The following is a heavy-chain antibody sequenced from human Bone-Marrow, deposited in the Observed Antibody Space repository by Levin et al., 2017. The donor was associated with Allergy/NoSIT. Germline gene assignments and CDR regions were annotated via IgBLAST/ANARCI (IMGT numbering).Heavy chain of an antibody. V-gene: IGHV4-59*08. CDR2: IYYSGST. CDR1: GGFVSSYY. Sequence: PSETLSLTCSVSGGFVSSYYWSWMRQPPGKGLEWIGYIYYSGSTNYNPSLKSRVSISVDTSKNQLSLKLSSGTAADTAVYYCARVALVRGPLSYGMDVWGQGTTVTVSS. D-gene: IGHD3-10*01. CDR3: ARVALVRGPLSYGMDV. J-gene: IGHJ6*02.